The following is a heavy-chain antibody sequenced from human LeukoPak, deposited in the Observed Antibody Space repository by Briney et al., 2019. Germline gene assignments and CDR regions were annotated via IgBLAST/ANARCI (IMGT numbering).Heavy chain of an antibody. Sequence: GASVKVSYKASGYTFTVYYMHWVRQAPGQGLEWMGWINPNSGGTYYAQKFQGRVSMTRDTSISTAYMELSSLRSDDTAVYYCYYRVSSGYLTWGQGTLVAVSS. V-gene: IGHV1-2*02. J-gene: IGHJ4*02. CDR3: YYRVSSGYLT. CDR2: INPNSGGT. D-gene: IGHD3-22*01. CDR1: GYTFTVYY.